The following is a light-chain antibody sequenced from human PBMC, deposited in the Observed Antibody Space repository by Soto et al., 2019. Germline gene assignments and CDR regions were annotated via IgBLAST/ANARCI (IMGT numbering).Light chain of an antibody. V-gene: IGKV1-39*01. CDR2: AAS. CDR1: QNIISY. J-gene: IGKJ1*01. CDR3: NPIDTTTAWT. Sequence: DVEMRQNTPCMAAYVGGRVSITCRASQNIISYLNWYQQKPGKATKLLLYAASSFQSGVPSRFSGSGCGTDFTLTISRRQPEDFATHCYNPIDTTTAWTSGQGAKV.